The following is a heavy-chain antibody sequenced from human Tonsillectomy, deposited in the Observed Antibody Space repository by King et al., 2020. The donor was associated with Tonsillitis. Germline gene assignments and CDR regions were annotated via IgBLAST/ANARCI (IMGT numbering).Heavy chain of an antibody. Sequence: VQLQQWGAGLLKPSETLSLTCGVYGGSFSDYFWSWIRQPSGKGLEWIGEIDHSGSTNYNPSLKSRLTISLDTSNNQFSLNLSSVTAEDTAIYYCARGQRPAFDSWGQGILVTVSS. J-gene: IGHJ4*02. CDR3: ARGQRPAFDS. V-gene: IGHV4-34*01. CDR2: IDHSGST. CDR1: GGSFSDYF. D-gene: IGHD6-25*01.